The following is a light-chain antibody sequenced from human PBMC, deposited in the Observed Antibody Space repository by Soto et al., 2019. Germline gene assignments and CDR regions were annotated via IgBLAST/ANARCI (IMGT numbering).Light chain of an antibody. CDR1: TSNIGNST. CDR3: AAWDDILSGYV. V-gene: IGLV1-44*01. CDR2: ANN. J-gene: IGLJ1*01. Sequence: QSVLTQPPSASGTPGQRVTISCYGSTSNIGNSTVNCYQQFPGTAPKLLIYANNQRPSGVPDRFSGSKSGTSASLAISGLQSEDEADYHCAAWDDILSGYVFGAGTKLTVL.